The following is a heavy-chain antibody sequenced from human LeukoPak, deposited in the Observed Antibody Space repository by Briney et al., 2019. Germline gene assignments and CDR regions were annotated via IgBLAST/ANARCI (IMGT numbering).Heavy chain of an antibody. CDR1: GFTFSSYA. V-gene: IGHV3-23*01. CDR3: AKVRHPEYSSGWFDY. CDR2: ISGSGGST. D-gene: IGHD6-19*01. Sequence: GGSLRLSCAAPGFTFSSYAMSWVRQAPGKGLEWVSAISGSGGSTYYADSVKGRFTISRDNSKNTLYLQMNSLRAEDTAVYYCAKVRHPEYSSGWFDYWGQGTLVTVSS. J-gene: IGHJ4*02.